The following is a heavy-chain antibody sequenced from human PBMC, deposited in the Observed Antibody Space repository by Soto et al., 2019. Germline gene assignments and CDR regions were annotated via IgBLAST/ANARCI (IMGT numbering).Heavy chain of an antibody. CDR1: GFTFSNYW. CDR3: VRGTNDSYGIDY. Sequence: EVQLVESGGGLVQPGGSLRLSCAASGFTFSNYWMHWVRLPPGKGLLWVSRINIGGSAANYSGSVEGRFTVSRDDAKNTLYLQMNSRRDDDTAVYYCVRGTNDSYGIDYWGHGAPVTVSS. CDR2: INIGGSAA. J-gene: IGHJ4*01. V-gene: IGHV3-74*01. D-gene: IGHD1-1*01.